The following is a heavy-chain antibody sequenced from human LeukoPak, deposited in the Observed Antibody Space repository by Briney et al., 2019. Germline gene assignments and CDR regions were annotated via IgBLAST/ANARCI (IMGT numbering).Heavy chain of an antibody. CDR3: GRDVGP. V-gene: IGHV3-53*01. CDR2: IYSGGTT. CDR1: GFTFGSYS. J-gene: IGHJ5*02. Sequence: GGSLRLSCAASGFTFGSYSMNWVRQAPGKGLEWVSVIYSGGTTYYANSVKGRFTISRDSSKNTMYLQMNSLRVEDTAMYYCGRDVGPWGQGTLVTVSS.